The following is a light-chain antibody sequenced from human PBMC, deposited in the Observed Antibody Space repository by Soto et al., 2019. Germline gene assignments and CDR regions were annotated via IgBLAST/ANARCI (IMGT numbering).Light chain of an antibody. V-gene: IGLV2-23*02. CDR3: CSYAGSSTFYV. J-gene: IGLJ1*01. Sequence: QSALTQPASVSGSPRQSITISCTGTSSDVGSYDLVSWYQQHPGKAPKLMIYEVSKRPSGVSNRFSGSKSGNTASLTISGVPPQDEADYYCCSYAGSSTFYVFGTGTKVXVL. CDR1: SSDVGSYDL. CDR2: EVS.